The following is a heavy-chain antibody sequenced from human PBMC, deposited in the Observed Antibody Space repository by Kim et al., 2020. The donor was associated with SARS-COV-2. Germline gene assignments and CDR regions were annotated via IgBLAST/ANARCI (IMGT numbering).Heavy chain of an antibody. CDR2: IIPIFGTA. D-gene: IGHD3-9*01. CDR1: GGTFSSYA. V-gene: IGHV1-69*13. Sequence: SVKVSCKASGGTFSSYAISWVRQAPGQGLEWMGGIIPIFGTANYAQKFQGRVTITADESTSTAYMELSSLRSEDTAVYYCARDRNYDILTGYSYYYYGMDVWGQGTTVTVSS. J-gene: IGHJ6*02. CDR3: ARDRNYDILTGYSYYYYGMDV.